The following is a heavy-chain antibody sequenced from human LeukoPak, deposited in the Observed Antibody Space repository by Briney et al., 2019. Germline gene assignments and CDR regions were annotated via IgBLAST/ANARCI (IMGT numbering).Heavy chain of an antibody. J-gene: IGHJ6*03. CDR1: GGSISSYY. D-gene: IGHD5-18*01. V-gene: IGHV4-39*07. CDR3: ARAESNVDTAMVTFYYYYMDV. CDR2: IYYSGST. Sequence: SETLSLTCTVSGGSISSYYWGWIRQPPGKGLEWIGSIYYSGSTYYNPSLKSRVTISVDTSKNQFSLKLSSVTAADTAVYYCARAESNVDTAMVTFYYYYMDVWGKGTTVTVSS.